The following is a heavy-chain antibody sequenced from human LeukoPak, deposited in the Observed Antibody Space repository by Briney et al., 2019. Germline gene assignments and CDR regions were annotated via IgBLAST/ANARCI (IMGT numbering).Heavy chain of an antibody. V-gene: IGHV3-11*04. J-gene: IGHJ6*03. CDR2: ISSSGSTI. CDR3: ARDQVSSSWYMVYMDV. CDR1: GFTFSDYY. Sequence: GSLRLSCAASGFTFSDYYMSWIRQAPGKGLEWVSYISSSGSTIYYADSVKGRFTISRDNAKNSLYLQMNSLRAEDTAVYYCARDQVSSSWYMVYMDVWGKGTTVTVSS. D-gene: IGHD6-13*01.